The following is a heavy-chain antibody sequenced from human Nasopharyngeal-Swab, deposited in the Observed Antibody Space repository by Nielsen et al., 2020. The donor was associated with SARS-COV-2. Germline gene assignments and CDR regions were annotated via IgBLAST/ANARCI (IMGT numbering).Heavy chain of an antibody. D-gene: IGHD5-18*01. CDR1: GFTFSSYA. V-gene: IGHV3-30-3*01. J-gene: IGHJ4*02. Sequence: GGSLRLSCAASGFTFSSYAMHWVRKAPGKGLEWVAVISYDGSNKYYADPVKGRFTISRDNSKNTLYLQMNSLRAEDTAVYYCARGSPPRGYSYGYSYWGQGTLVTVSS. CDR2: ISYDGSNK. CDR3: ARGSPPRGYSYGYSY.